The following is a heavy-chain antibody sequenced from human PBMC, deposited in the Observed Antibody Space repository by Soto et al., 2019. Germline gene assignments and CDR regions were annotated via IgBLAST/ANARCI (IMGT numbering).Heavy chain of an antibody. CDR1: GFNVMSYW. J-gene: IGHJ4*02. CDR2: IKEDGSEI. CDR3: ASPLESGRFGELPL. Sequence: PGESLKISCAVSGFNVMSYWMSWVRQAPGKGLEWVASIKEDGSEIYYLHSVRGRFSISRDSAGNALHLTMNYLTAADTAVYYCASPLESGRFGELPLWGQGTLVTVSS. D-gene: IGHD3-10*01. V-gene: IGHV3-7*01.